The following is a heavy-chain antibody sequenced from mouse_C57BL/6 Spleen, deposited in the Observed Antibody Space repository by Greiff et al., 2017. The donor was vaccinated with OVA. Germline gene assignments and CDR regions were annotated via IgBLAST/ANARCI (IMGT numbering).Heavy chain of an antibody. V-gene: IGHV1-19*01. J-gene: IGHJ1*03. Sequence: VQLQQSGPVLVKPGASVKMSCKASGYTFTDYYMNWVKQSHGKSLEWIGVINPYNGGTSYNQKFKGKATLTVDKSSSTAYMELNSLTSEDSAVDYCAGGDLRGSYWYFDVWGTGTTVTVSS. CDR1: GYTFTDYY. CDR2: INPYNGGT. CDR3: AGGDLRGSYWYFDV.